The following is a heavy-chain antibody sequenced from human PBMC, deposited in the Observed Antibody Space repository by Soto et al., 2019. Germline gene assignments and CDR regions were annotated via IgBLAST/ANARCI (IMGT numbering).Heavy chain of an antibody. CDR1: GGTFSSYA. D-gene: IGHD2-2*01. V-gene: IGHV1-69*13. CDR3: ARAGYCSSTSCGFMNAFDI. Sequence: SVKVSCKASGGTFSSYAISWVRQAPGQGLEWMGGIIPIFGTANYAQKFQGRVTITADESTSTAYMELSSLRSEDTAVYYCARAGYCSSTSCGFMNAFDIWGQGTMVTVSS. J-gene: IGHJ3*02. CDR2: IIPIFGTA.